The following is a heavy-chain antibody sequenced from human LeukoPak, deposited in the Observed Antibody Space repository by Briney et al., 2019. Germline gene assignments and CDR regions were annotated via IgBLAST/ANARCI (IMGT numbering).Heavy chain of an antibody. CDR1: GGSISSYY. Sequence: SETLSLTCTASGGSISSYYWNWIRQPPGKGLEWIGYIYYSGSTNYNPSLKSRVTTLVDTSKNQFSLRLSSVTAADTAVYYCAREYSSSSGRRAFDFWGQGTMVTVSS. J-gene: IGHJ3*01. V-gene: IGHV4-59*08. CDR3: AREYSSSSGRRAFDF. D-gene: IGHD6-6*01. CDR2: IYYSGST.